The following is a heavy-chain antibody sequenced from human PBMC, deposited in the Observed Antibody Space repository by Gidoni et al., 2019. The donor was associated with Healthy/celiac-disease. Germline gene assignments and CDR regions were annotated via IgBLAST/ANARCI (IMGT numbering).Heavy chain of an antibody. CDR2: INPSGGTT. J-gene: IGHJ4*02. CDR3: ARIKLGGFDY. D-gene: IGHD1-26*01. V-gene: IGHV1-46*03. CDR1: GYTFPSHH. Sequence: QVQLVQSGAEVQKPGASVKVSCKASGYTFPSHHIHWVRQAPGHGLEGVGIINPSGGTTSYAQNFQGRVTITRDTSTSTVYMERSSLRSEDTAVYYCARIKLGGFDYWGQGTLVTVSS.